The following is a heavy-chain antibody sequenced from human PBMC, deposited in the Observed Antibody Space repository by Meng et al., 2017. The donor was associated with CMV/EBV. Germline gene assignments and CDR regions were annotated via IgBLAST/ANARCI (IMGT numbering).Heavy chain of an antibody. CDR2: IYYSGST. V-gene: IGHV4-39*07. J-gene: IGHJ5*02. CDR3: ARSIAARPYRYNWFDP. CDR1: GGSISSSSYY. Sequence: HLQLTESGPGLVKPSEPLSLTCTVSGGSISSSSYYWGWIRQPPGKGLEWIGSIYYSGSTYYNPSLKSRVTISVDTSKNQFSLKLSSVTAADTAVYYCARSIAARPYRYNWFDPWGQGTLVTVSS. D-gene: IGHD6-6*01.